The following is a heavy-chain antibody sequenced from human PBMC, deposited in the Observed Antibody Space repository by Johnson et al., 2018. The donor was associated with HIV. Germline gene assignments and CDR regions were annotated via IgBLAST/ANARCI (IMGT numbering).Heavy chain of an antibody. D-gene: IGHD3-3*01. Sequence: QVQLVESGGGVVQPGRSLRLSCAASGFTFSSYAMHWVRQAPGKGLEWVAVISYDGSKKYYADSVKGRLTISRDNSKNTRYLQKNSLRAEDTAVYYCARGSPYYNFWSGYVDAFDIWGQGTMVTVSS. V-gene: IGHV3-30-3*01. CDR3: ARGSPYYNFWSGYVDAFDI. CDR1: GFTFSSYA. J-gene: IGHJ3*02. CDR2: ISYDGSKK.